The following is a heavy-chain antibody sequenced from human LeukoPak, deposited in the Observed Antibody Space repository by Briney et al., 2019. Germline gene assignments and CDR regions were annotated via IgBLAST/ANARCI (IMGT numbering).Heavy chain of an antibody. CDR3: ARAGPSSSSFDY. Sequence: SQTLSLTCTVSGGSISSGSYYWSWIRQPAGKGLEWIGRIYTSGSTNYNPSLKSRVTISVDTSKNQFSLKLSSVTAADTAVYYCARAGPSSSSFDYWGQGTLVTVSS. D-gene: IGHD6-13*01. CDR1: GGSISSGSYY. CDR2: IYTSGST. V-gene: IGHV4-61*02. J-gene: IGHJ4*02.